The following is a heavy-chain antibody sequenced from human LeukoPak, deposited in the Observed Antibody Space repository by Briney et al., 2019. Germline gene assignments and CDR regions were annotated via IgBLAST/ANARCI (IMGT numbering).Heavy chain of an antibody. CDR3: AKDHQEYSSSSVLAY. CDR2: ISGSGGST. V-gene: IGHV3-23*01. J-gene: IGHJ4*02. Sequence: GGSLRLSCAASGFTFSSYAMSWVRQAPGKGLEWVSAISGSGGSTYYADSVKGRFTISRDNSKNTLYLQMNSLRAEDTAVYYCAKDHQEYSSSSVLAYWGQGTLVTVSS. CDR1: GFTFSSYA. D-gene: IGHD6-6*01.